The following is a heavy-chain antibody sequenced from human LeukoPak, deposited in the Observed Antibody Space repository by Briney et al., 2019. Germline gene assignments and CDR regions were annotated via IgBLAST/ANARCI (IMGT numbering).Heavy chain of an antibody. CDR1: GGSFSGYY. CDR3: ARGRVVTAMPYYFDY. V-gene: IGHV4-34*01. CDR2: INHSGST. J-gene: IGHJ4*02. D-gene: IGHD2-21*02. Sequence: SETLSLTCAVYGGSFSGYYWSWIRQPPRKGLEWIGEINHSGSTNYNPSLKSRVTISVDTSKNQFSLKLSSVTAADTAVYYCARGRVVTAMPYYFDYWGQGTLVTVSS.